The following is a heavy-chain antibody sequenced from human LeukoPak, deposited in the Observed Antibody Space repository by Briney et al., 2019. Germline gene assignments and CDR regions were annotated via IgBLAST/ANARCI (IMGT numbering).Heavy chain of an antibody. CDR2: TFYRSKWNY. CDR1: GDSVSSSTTA. V-gene: IGHV6-1*01. D-gene: IGHD6-6*01. Sequence: SQTLSLTCAISGDSVSSSTTAWNWVTQSPARGLEWLGRTFYRSKWNYDSAVSVRSRITISPDTAKNQFSLQLNSVTPEDTAVYYCARGWLSSGTGFADWGQGTLVTVSS. CDR3: ARGWLSSGTGFAD. J-gene: IGHJ4*02.